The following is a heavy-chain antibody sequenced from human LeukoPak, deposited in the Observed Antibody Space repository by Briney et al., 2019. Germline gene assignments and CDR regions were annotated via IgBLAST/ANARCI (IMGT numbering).Heavy chain of an antibody. CDR3: ARDETSSVYYSPYDAFDI. CDR2: ISYDGSNK. CDR1: GFTFSSYA. D-gene: IGHD3-22*01. Sequence: HSGGSLRVSCAASGFTFSSYAMHWVRQAPGKGLEWVAVISYDGSNKYYADSVKGRFTISRDNSKNTLYLQMNSLRAEDTAVYYCARDETSSVYYSPYDAFDIWGQGTMVTVSS. V-gene: IGHV3-30-3*01. J-gene: IGHJ3*02.